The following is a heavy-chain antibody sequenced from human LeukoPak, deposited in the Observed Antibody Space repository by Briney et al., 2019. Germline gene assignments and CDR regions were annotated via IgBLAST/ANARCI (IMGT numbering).Heavy chain of an antibody. CDR1: GFTFSSHT. CDR2: ISTSSDYI. J-gene: IGHJ6*03. CDR3: ARTDCSGGSCYYIDV. D-gene: IGHD2-15*01. Sequence: NPGGSLRLSCAASGFTFSSHTMTWVRQAPGKGLEWVSSISTSSDYIYYADSVKGRLTISRDNAKNSLYLQMNSLRAEDTAVYYCARTDCSGGSCYYIDVWGKGTTVTVSS. V-gene: IGHV3-21*01.